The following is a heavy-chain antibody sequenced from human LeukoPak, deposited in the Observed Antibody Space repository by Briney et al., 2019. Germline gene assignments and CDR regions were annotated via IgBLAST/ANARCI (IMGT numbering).Heavy chain of an antibody. CDR2: IGYDGSNK. CDR3: AKDRTLFGSGWYVIDY. Sequence: PGGSLRLSCVASGFTFNNFGMHWVRQAPGKGLEWVAFIGYDGSNKYYADSVKGRFTISSDSSTKTLSLQMNSLRAEDTAVYFCAKDRTLFGSGWYVIDYWGQGTLVTVSS. CDR1: GFTFNNFG. D-gene: IGHD6-19*01. V-gene: IGHV3-30*02. J-gene: IGHJ4*02.